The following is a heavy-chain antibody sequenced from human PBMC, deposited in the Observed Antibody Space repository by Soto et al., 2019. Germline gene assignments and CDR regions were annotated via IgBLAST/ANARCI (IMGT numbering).Heavy chain of an antibody. J-gene: IGHJ4*02. CDR3: ARALQRSSSSWYDY. Sequence: QVQLQESGPGLVKPSETLSLTCTVSGGSISSYYWSWIRQPPGKGLEWIGYIYYSGSTNYNPSLKSRVTISVDTSKNQFSLMLSSVTAADTAVYYCARALQRSSSSWYDYWGQGTLVTVSS. V-gene: IGHV4-59*01. CDR1: GGSISSYY. CDR2: IYYSGST. D-gene: IGHD6-13*01.